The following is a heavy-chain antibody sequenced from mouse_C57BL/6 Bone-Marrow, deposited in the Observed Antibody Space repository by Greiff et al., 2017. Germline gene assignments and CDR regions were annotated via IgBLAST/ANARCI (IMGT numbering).Heavy chain of an antibody. J-gene: IGHJ4*01. V-gene: IGHV1-76*01. CDR3: AREDYYAMDY. CDR1: GYTFTDYY. CDR2: IYPGSGNT. Sequence: QVQLQQSGAELVRPGASVKLSCKASGYTFTDYYINWVKQRPGQGLEWIARIYPGSGNTYYNEKFKGQATLTAEKSSSTAYMQLSSLASEDSAVYFCAREDYYAMDYWGQGTSVTVSS.